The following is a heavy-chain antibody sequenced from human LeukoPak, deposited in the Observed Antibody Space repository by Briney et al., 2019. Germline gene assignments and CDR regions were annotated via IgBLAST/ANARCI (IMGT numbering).Heavy chain of an antibody. V-gene: IGHV3-7*04. CDR1: RFTFESYW. J-gene: IGHJ6*02. CDR3: ARAMDA. Sequence: GCLRDSRVAPRFTFESYWMFWVRQAPRIGLEFVAKITEDVSEKYYVDSVTGRFTNSRDNGTNSLYLKMNSMRAEDTAVYYWARAMDAWGQGTTVTVSS. CDR2: ITEDVSEK.